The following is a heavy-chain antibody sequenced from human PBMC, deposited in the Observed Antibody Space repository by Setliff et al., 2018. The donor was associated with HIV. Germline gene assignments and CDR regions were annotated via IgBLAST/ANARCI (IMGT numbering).Heavy chain of an antibody. V-gene: IGHV4-61*09. Sequence: SETLSLTCTVSGGSVSSGGYFWSWIRQPAGKGLEWIGHIFTSGSTSYNPSLKSRLTMSINTSKNQFSLKMNSVTAADTAVYYYARGLLVWLGEFSGWDTTDPCYFDYWGQGTLVTV. CDR1: GGSVSSGGYF. CDR2: IFTSGST. D-gene: IGHD3-10*01. CDR3: ARGLLVWLGEFSGWDTTDPCYFDY. J-gene: IGHJ4*02.